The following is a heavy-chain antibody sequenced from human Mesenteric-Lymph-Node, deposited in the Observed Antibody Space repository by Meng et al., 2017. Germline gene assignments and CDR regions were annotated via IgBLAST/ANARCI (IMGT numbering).Heavy chain of an antibody. Sequence: GESLKISCAASGFTFSSYWMSWVRQAPGKGLEWVANIKQDGSEKYYVDSVKGRFTISRDNAKNSLYLQMNSLRAEDTAVYYCARAIHYYDILTGYFRAFDYWGQGTLVTVSS. J-gene: IGHJ4*02. V-gene: IGHV3-7*01. CDR3: ARAIHYYDILTGYFRAFDY. CDR1: GFTFSSYW. D-gene: IGHD3-9*01. CDR2: IKQDGSEK.